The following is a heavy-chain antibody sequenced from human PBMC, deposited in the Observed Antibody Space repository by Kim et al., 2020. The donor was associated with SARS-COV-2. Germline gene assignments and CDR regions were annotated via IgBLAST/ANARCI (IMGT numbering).Heavy chain of an antibody. V-gene: IGHV1-24*01. CDR3: ATGGDIVVVPAAMVH. Sequence: QKFQGRVTMTEDTSTDTAYMELSSLRSEDTAVYYCATGGDIVVVPAAMVHWGQGTLVTVSS. D-gene: IGHD2-2*01. J-gene: IGHJ4*02.